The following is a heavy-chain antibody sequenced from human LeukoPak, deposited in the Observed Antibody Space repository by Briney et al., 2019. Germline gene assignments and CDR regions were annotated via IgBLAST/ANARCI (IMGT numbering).Heavy chain of an antibody. CDR1: GFTFSSYW. V-gene: IGHV3-7*01. CDR2: IKQDGSEK. CDR3: ARGPTRANSSDY. Sequence: PGGSLRLSCAASGFTFSSYWMSWVRQPPGKGLEWVAKIKQDGSEKYYVDSVEGRFTISRDNAKNSPYLQMNSLRAEDTAVYYCARGPTRANSSDYWGQGTLLTVSS. D-gene: IGHD2/OR15-2a*01. J-gene: IGHJ4*02.